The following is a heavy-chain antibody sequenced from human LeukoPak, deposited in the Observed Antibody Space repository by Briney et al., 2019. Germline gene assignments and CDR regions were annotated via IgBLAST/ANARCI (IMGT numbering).Heavy chain of an antibody. CDR1: GFTVSSNS. CDR2: ISSSGSTI. CDR3: ARDSAASSSWSPFQH. V-gene: IGHV3-48*04. D-gene: IGHD6-13*01. J-gene: IGHJ1*01. Sequence: GGSLRLSCTVSGFTVSSNSMNWVRQAPGKGLEWVSYISSSGSTIYYADSVKGRFTISRDNAKNSLYLQMNSLRAEDTAVYYCARDSAASSSWSPFQHWGQGTLVTVSS.